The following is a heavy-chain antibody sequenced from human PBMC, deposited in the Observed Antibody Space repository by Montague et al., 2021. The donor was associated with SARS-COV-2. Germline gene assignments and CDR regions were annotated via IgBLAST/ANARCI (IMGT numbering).Heavy chain of an antibody. Sequence: SLRLSCAASGFTFSSYALTWVRQAPGKGLEWVSFISGSGGSAYDADSVKGRFTISRDNSENTVYLQMTSLRGEEMAMYYCAKERWQQISFDSWGQGTLVTVSS. V-gene: IGHV3-23*01. CDR2: ISGSGGSA. CDR3: AKERWQQISFDS. J-gene: IGHJ4*02. D-gene: IGHD4-23*01. CDR1: GFTFSSYA.